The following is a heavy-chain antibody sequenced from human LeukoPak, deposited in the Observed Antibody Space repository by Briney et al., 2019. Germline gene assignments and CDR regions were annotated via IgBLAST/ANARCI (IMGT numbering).Heavy chain of an antibody. CDR2: LKQDGSEK. CDR1: GFTFSSYW. Sequence: GGSLRLSCAASGFTFSSYWMSWVRQAPGKGLEWVANLKQDGSEKQYVDSVKGRFTIYRDNAKNSLYLQMNSLRAEDTAVYYCARVGCSSTSCYAAYWYFDLWGRGTLVTVS. V-gene: IGHV3-7*01. D-gene: IGHD2-2*01. CDR3: ARVGCSSTSCYAAYWYFDL. J-gene: IGHJ2*01.